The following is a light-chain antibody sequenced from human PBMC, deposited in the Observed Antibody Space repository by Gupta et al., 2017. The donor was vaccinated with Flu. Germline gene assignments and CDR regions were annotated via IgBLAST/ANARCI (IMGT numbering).Light chain of an antibody. J-gene: IGKJ5*01. V-gene: IGKV4-1*01. CDR3: QQYDSIPIT. CDR1: QTILSTSNDRHY. CDR2: WAS. Sequence: DIVMTQSPDSLAVSLGERATINCKSSQTILSTSNDRHYLAWYQQKPGQSPKLLIYWASTRDSGVPDRFRGSASGTEFTLTISSLQAEDVAVYYCQQYDSIPITFGQGTQLEIK.